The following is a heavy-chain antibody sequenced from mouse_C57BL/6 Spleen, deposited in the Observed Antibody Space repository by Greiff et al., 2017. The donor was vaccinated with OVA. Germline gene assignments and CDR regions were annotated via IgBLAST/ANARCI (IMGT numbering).Heavy chain of an antibody. Sequence: VQLQQSGAELVKPGASVKLSCTASGFNIKDYYMHWVKQRTEQGLEWIGRIDPEDGETKYAPKFPGKATITADTSSNTAYLQLSSLTSDDTAVYYCARNSSYVAWFAYWGQGTLVTVSA. CDR2: IDPEDGET. J-gene: IGHJ3*01. CDR1: GFNIKDYY. V-gene: IGHV14-2*01. CDR3: ARNSSYVAWFAY. D-gene: IGHD1-1*01.